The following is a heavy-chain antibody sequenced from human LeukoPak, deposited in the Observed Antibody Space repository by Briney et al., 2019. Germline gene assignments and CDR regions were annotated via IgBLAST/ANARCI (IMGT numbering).Heavy chain of an antibody. CDR1: GYTFTTYY. CDR2: INPNGGST. V-gene: IGHV1-46*04. CDR3: ARYQHRDFGDYYGMDG. D-gene: IGHD4-17*01. J-gene: IGHJ6*02. Sequence: GASVKVSCKASGYTFTTYYIHWVRQAPGQGLEWMGIINPNGGSTRYAQKLQCRVTMTRDTSTSTVYMELSSLISEDTAVYYCARYQHRDFGDYYGMDGWGQGTTVTVSS.